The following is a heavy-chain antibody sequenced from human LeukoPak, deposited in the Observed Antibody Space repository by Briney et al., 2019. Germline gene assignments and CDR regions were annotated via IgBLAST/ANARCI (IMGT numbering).Heavy chain of an antibody. CDR3: ARKITMVRMDAFDI. CDR1: GYTFTSYG. Sequence: GASVKVSCKASGYTFTSYGISLVRQPPGQGLEWMGWISAYNGNTNYAHKLQGRVTMTTDTSTSTAYMELRSLRSDDTAVYYCARKITMVRMDAFDIWGQGTMVTVSS. V-gene: IGHV1-18*01. CDR2: ISAYNGNT. D-gene: IGHD3-10*01. J-gene: IGHJ3*02.